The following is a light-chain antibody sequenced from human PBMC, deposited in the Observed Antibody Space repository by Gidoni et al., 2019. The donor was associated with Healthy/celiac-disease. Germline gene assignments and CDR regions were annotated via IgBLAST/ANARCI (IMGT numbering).Light chain of an antibody. CDR1: SSNIGAGYD. CDR3: QSYDSSLSGCV. V-gene: IGLV1-40*01. J-gene: IGLJ3*02. Sequence: SVLTQPPSVSAAPGQRVTISCPGRSSNIGAGYDVHWYQQLPGTAPKLLIYGNSNRPSGVPDRFSGSKSGTSASLAITGLQAEDEADYYCQSYDSSLSGCVFGGGTKLTVL. CDR2: GNS.